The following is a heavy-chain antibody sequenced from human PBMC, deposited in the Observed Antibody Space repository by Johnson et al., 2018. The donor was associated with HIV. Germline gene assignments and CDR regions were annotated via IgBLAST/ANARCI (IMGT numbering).Heavy chain of an antibody. D-gene: IGHD2-21*02. J-gene: IGHJ3*02. CDR2: IWYDGSNK. CDR3: AKDSMGTVTYDDAFDI. CDR1: GFTFSSYG. Sequence: QVQLVESGGGVVQPGRSLRLSCAASGFTFSSYGMHWVRQAPGKGLEWVAVIWYDGSNKYYADSVKGRFTISRDNSKNTLYLQMNSLRAEDTAVYYCAKDSMGTVTYDDAFDIWGQGTMVTVSS. V-gene: IGHV3-33*06.